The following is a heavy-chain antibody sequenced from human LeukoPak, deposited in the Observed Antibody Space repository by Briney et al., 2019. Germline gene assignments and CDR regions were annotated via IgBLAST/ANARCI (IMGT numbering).Heavy chain of an antibody. D-gene: IGHD6-19*01. CDR1: GFTFTSYE. CDR2: ISSTGNTI. V-gene: IGHV3-48*03. Sequence: PGGSLRLSCAASGFTFTSYEMNWVRQAPGKGLEWVSYISSTGNTIYYADSVKGRFTISRDNAKNSLYLQMNSLRGDDTAVYYCARGRQWLVPFDYWGQGTLVTVSS. J-gene: IGHJ4*02. CDR3: ARGRQWLVPFDY.